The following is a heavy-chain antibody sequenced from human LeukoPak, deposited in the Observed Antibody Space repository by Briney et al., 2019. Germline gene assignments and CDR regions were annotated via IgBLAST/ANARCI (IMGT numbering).Heavy chain of an antibody. Sequence: PGGSLRLSCAASGFTFISYWMSWVRQAPGKGLEWVANIKQDGSEKYYVDSVKGRFTISRDNAKNTLNLQMNSLRAEDTAVYYCAKDLVVITTVDAFDIWGQGTMVTVSS. CDR1: GFTFISYW. CDR3: AKDLVVITTVDAFDI. CDR2: IKQDGSEK. V-gene: IGHV3-7*03. D-gene: IGHD3-22*01. J-gene: IGHJ3*02.